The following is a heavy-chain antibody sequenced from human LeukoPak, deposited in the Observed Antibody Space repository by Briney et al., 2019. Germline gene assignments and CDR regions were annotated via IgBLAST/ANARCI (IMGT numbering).Heavy chain of an antibody. V-gene: IGHV3-30*02. D-gene: IGHD3-10*01. Sequence: GGSLRLSCAASGFTFSIYGMHWVRQAPDKGLEWVAFIRYEGSSKYYADSVKGRFTISRDNSKNTLYLQMDSLRPEDTAVYYCAKDLLRDRWFGESWGQGTLVTVSS. CDR3: AKDLLRDRWFGES. CDR1: GFTFSIYG. J-gene: IGHJ5*02. CDR2: IRYEGSSK.